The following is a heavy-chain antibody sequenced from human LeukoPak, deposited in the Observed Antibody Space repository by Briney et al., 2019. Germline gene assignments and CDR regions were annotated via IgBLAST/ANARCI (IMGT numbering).Heavy chain of an antibody. V-gene: IGHV3-30*19. CDR2: ISYDGSNK. Sequence: GGSLRLSCAASGFTLSSYGMHWVRQAPGKGLEWVAVISYDGSNKYYADSVKGRFTISRDNSKNTLYLQMNSLRAEDTAVYYCARDLYYDSSGSSNWFDPWGQGTLVTVSS. D-gene: IGHD3-22*01. J-gene: IGHJ5*02. CDR1: GFTLSSYG. CDR3: ARDLYYDSSGSSNWFDP.